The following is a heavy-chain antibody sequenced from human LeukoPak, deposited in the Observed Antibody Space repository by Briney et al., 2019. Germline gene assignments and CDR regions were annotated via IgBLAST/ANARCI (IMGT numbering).Heavy chain of an antibody. J-gene: IGHJ4*02. Sequence: GGSLRLSCAASGFTVSSNYMSWVRQAPGKGLEWVSVVYSGGSTYYADSVKGRFTISRDNSKNTLYLQMNSLRAEDTAVYYCARAPPDFWSGYPFDYWGQGTLVTVSS. V-gene: IGHV3-53*01. CDR1: GFTVSSNY. CDR3: ARAPPDFWSGYPFDY. CDR2: VYSGGST. D-gene: IGHD3-3*01.